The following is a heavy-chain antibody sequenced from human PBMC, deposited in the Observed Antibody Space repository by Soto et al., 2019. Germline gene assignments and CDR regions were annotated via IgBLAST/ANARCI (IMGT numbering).Heavy chain of an antibody. V-gene: IGHV3-23*01. CDR3: AKVLRSTIARIYYGLDV. CDR2: ISGNGGST. Sequence: GGSLRLSCAASGFSFDNYAMTWVRQAPGKGLEWVSVISGNGGSTYYADSVKGRVSISRDNSKNMVSLQLSSLRAEDTAVYYCAKVLRSTIARIYYGLDVWGQGTTVTVSS. CDR1: GFSFDNYA. J-gene: IGHJ6*02. D-gene: IGHD2-8*01.